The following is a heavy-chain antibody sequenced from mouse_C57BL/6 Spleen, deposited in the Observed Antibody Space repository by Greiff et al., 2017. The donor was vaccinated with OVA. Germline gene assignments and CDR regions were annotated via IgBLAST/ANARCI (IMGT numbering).Heavy chain of an antibody. D-gene: IGHD2-4*01. CDR1: GYTFTSYW. CDR2: IDPSDSET. Sequence: QVQLQQPGAELVRPGSSVKLSCKASGYTFTSYWMHWVKPRPIQGLEWIGNIDPSDSETHYNQKFKDKATLTVDKSSSTAYMQLSSLTSEDSAVYYCARLGYDYDGYAMDYWGQGTSVTVSS. V-gene: IGHV1-52*01. CDR3: ARLGYDYDGYAMDY. J-gene: IGHJ4*01.